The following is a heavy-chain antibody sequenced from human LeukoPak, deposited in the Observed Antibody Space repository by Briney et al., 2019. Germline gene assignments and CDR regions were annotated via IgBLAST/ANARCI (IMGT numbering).Heavy chain of an antibody. CDR3: ARVTYYYDSSGYRPASNFDY. V-gene: IGHV4-34*01. CDR1: GFTFSSYA. J-gene: IGHJ4*02. D-gene: IGHD3-22*01. CDR2: INHSGST. Sequence: GSLRLSCAASGFTFSSYAMSWVRQAPGKGLEWMGEINHSGSTNYNPSLTSRLPISVATSKHHFSLNLSSLTASHTAVYYCARVTYYYDSSGYRPASNFDYWGQGTLVTVSS.